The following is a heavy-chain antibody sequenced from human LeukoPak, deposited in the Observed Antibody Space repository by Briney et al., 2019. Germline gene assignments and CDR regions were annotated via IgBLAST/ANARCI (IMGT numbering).Heavy chain of an antibody. D-gene: IGHD3-10*01. CDR3: ARGEITMVRGVIITKSPFDY. CDR1: GGSFSGYY. J-gene: IGHJ4*02. V-gene: IGHV4-59*10. Sequence: PSETLSLTCAVYGGSFSGYYWSWIRQPAGKGLEWIGRIYTSGSTNYNPSLKSRVTISVDTSKNQFSLKLSSVTAADTAVYYCARGEITMVRGVIITKSPFDYWGQGTLVTVSS. CDR2: IYTSGST.